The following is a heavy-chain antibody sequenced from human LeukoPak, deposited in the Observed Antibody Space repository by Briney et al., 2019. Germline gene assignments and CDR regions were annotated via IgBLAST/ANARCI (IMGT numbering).Heavy chain of an antibody. CDR1: GFTFSSYA. J-gene: IGHJ3*02. CDR3: AKGPYCSSTSCYWHDAFDI. V-gene: IGHV3-23*01. D-gene: IGHD2-2*01. CDR2: IIGSGGST. Sequence: GSLRLSCAASGFTFSSYAMSWVRQAPGKGLEWVSAIIGSGGSTYYADSVKGRFTISRDNSKNTLYLQMNSLRAEDTAVYYCAKGPYCSSTSCYWHDAFDIWGQGTMVTVSS.